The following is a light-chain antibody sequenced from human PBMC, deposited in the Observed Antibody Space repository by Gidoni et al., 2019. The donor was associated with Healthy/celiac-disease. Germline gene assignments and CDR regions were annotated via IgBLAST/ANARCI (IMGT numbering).Light chain of an antibody. J-gene: IGKJ2*01. V-gene: IGKV1-9*01. Sequence: DIQLTQSPSFLSASVGDRVTITCRASQGISSYLAWYQQKPGKAPKLLIYAASTLQSGVPSRFSGSGSGTEFTLTISSLQPEDFATYYCQQLNSYPHTFGQXPKLEIK. CDR1: QGISSY. CDR2: AAS. CDR3: QQLNSYPHT.